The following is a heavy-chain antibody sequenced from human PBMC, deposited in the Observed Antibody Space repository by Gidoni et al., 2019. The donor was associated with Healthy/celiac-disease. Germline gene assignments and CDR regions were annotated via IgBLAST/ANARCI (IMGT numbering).Heavy chain of an antibody. CDR1: GFTFSSYG. V-gene: IGHV3-33*01. CDR2: IWYDGSSK. D-gene: IGHD1-26*01. Sequence: QVQLVESGGGVVQTGRSLRLSCAASGFTFSSYGMRWVRQAPGKGLEWVAVIWYDGSSKYYLDSVKGRFTISRDTSKNTLYLQMNSLRDEDTAVYYCARARGTYFHFDYWGQGTLVTVSS. CDR3: ARARGTYFHFDY. J-gene: IGHJ4*02.